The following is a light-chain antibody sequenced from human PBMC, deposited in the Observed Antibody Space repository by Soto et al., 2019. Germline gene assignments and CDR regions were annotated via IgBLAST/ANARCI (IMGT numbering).Light chain of an antibody. V-gene: IGKV2-28*01. CDR3: MQGLQNHMCS. J-gene: IGKJ2*04. Sequence: DIVMTQSPLSLPVTPGEPASISCRSSQSLLHSNGYTYLDWYLHKPGQSPQLLIYLASNRASGVPDRFSGSGSCTDFTLKISRVEAEDVWVDYCMQGLQNHMCSFGPGTKLEI. CDR1: QSLLHSNGYTY. CDR2: LAS.